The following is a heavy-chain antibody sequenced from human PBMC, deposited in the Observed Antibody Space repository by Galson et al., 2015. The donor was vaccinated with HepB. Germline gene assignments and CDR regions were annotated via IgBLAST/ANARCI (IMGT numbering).Heavy chain of an antibody. Sequence: SLRLSCAASEFTFSSYSMNWVRQAPGKGLEWVSYISSSSSTIYYADSVKGRFTIPRDNAKNSLYLQMNSLRDEDTAVYYCARGALLRGGSMVRGVWYFDYWGQGTLVTVSS. CDR3: ARGALLRGGSMVRGVWYFDY. D-gene: IGHD3-10*01. CDR2: ISSSSSTI. CDR1: EFTFSSYS. J-gene: IGHJ4*02. V-gene: IGHV3-48*02.